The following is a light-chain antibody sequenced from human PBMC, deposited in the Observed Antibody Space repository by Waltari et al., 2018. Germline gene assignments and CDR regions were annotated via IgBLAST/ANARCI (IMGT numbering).Light chain of an antibody. V-gene: IGKV3-11*01. CDR3: QQRSDQST. Sequence: EIVLTHSPATLSLSPGERATLSCRASQGFTSYLSWDQKKPGQAPRLLNYVTTNRATGVPARFSGSEYGTDFTLTMSSLEHEDYALYCCQQRSDQSTFGGRTKGEI. CDR1: QGFTSY. CDR2: VTT. J-gene: IGKJ4*01.